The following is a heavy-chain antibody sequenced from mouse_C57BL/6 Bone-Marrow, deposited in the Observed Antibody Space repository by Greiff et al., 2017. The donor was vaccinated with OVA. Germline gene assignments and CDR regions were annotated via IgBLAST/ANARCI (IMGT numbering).Heavy chain of an antibody. CDR2: IHPNSGST. CDR3: ARWDYGNYGTWYFDV. V-gene: IGHV1-64*01. CDR1: GYTFTSYW. D-gene: IGHD2-1*01. J-gene: IGHJ1*03. Sequence: QVQLQQPGAELVKPGASVQLSCKASGYTFTSYWMHWVKQRPGQGLEWIGMIHPNSGSTNYNEKFKSKATLTVDKSSSTAYMQLSSLTSEDSAVYYCARWDYGNYGTWYFDVWGTGTTVTVSS.